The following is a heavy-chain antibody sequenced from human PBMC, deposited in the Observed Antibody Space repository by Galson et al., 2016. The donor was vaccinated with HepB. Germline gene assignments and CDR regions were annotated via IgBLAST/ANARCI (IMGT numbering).Heavy chain of an antibody. J-gene: IGHJ4*02. CDR3: TTSSTRGYTYGPSAY. CDR2: VKSYTDGGTT. Sequence: ETLSLTCAVSGGSIRHGYWWSWVRQPPGKGLEWVGRVKSYTDGGTTDYAAPMKGRFSLSRDESNNRLYLQMNSLKTEDTAVYYCTTSSTRGYTYGPSAYWGRGTLVAVSS. D-gene: IGHD5-18*01. CDR1: GGSIRHGYW. V-gene: IGHV3-15*01.